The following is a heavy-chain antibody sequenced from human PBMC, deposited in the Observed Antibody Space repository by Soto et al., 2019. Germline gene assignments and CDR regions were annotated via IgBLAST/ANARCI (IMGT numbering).Heavy chain of an antibody. CDR1: GFTFSSYS. D-gene: IGHD2-21*01. J-gene: IGHJ4*02. CDR2: MNPDGSWG. CDR3: FGGADY. Sequence: GGSLRLSCAASGFTFSSYSMNWVRQAPGKGLEWVANMNPDGSWGRYVDSVKGRFTISRDNAKNSLSLQMNSLRADDTAVYYCFGGADYWGLGTLVTAPQ. V-gene: IGHV3-7*01.